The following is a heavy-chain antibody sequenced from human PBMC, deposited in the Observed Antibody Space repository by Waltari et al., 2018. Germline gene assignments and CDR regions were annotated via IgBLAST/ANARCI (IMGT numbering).Heavy chain of an antibody. CDR3: ARDLSWYFYMDI. Sequence: QVQLVQSGAEVKKPGASVKVSCTASGYSFTNYYIHWVLQAPGQGLEWMGRINPNIGATNYAQRFQGRVTLTRDTAINTAYMEPRGLRFDDTAVYFCARDLSWYFYMDIWGKGTAVTVSS. CDR1: GYSFTNYY. J-gene: IGHJ6*03. CDR2: INPNIGAT. V-gene: IGHV1-2*06.